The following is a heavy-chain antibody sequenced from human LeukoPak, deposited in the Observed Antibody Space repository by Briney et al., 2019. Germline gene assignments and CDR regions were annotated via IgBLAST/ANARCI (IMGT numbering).Heavy chain of an antibody. Sequence: GASVKVSCKSSGYTFNNYAMNWVRQAPGQGLEWMGWINTNTGNPTYAQGFTGRFVFSLDTSVSTAYLQISSLKAEDTAVYYCARGPMVRGFYWGQGTLVTVSS. CDR3: ARGPMVRGFY. D-gene: IGHD3-10*01. CDR2: INTNTGNP. V-gene: IGHV7-4-1*02. CDR1: GYTFNNYA. J-gene: IGHJ4*02.